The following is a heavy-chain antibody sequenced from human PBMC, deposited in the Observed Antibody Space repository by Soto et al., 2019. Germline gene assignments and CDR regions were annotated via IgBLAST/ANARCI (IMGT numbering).Heavy chain of an antibody. CDR3: AHRRSFDCFDY. Sequence: QITLKESGPTLVKPTQTLTLTCTFSGFSLSTSGVGVGWIRQPPGKALEWLALIYWDDDKRYSPSLKSRLTITKDTSKKQVVLTMTNIDPVDTGTSYCAHRRSFDCFDYWGQGTLVTVSS. D-gene: IGHD3-9*01. CDR2: IYWDDDK. J-gene: IGHJ4*02. CDR1: GFSLSTSGVG. V-gene: IGHV2-5*02.